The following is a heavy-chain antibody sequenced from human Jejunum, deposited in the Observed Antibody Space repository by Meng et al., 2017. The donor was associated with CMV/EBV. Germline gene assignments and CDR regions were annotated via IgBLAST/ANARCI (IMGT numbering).Heavy chain of an antibody. V-gene: IGHV1-3*03. D-gene: IGHD2-15*01. CDR2: VNPGNGKT. CDR1: FAIYG. Sequence: FAIYGLHGVRQAPGQRLEWMGWVNPGNGKTKYSKAFQGRVTITRDTSATTAHMELSSLRSEDTAVYYCARSGSGYCTGDSCYSSFDYWGQGTLVTVSS. J-gene: IGHJ4*02. CDR3: ARSGSGYCTGDSCYSSFDY.